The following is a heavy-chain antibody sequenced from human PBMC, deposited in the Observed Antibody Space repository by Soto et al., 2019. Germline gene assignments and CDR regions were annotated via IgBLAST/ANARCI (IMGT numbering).Heavy chain of an antibody. Sequence: GSLKLRCAASGXTVSSYAMGWVRQAPGKGLEWASAISGSGGSTYYADSVKGRFTISRDNSKNTLYMQMNSLRAEDTAVYYCATDLAAGTGDYYYYYGMDVWGQATTVTVS. V-gene: IGHV3-23*01. CDR3: ATDLAAGTGDYYYYYGMDV. D-gene: IGHD6-19*01. CDR1: GXTVSSYA. J-gene: IGHJ6*02. CDR2: ISGSGGST.